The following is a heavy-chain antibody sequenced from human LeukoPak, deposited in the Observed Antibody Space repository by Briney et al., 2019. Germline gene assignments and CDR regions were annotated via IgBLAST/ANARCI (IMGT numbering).Heavy chain of an antibody. CDR1: GYTFTGYY. Sequence: ASVKVSCKASGYTFTGYYMHWVRQAPGQGLEWMGWINPNSGGTNYAQKFQGRVTMTRDTSISTAYMELSRLRSDDTAVYYCARSYLMAWARYFDWSKHGAFDYWGQGTLVTVSS. CDR3: ARSYLMAWARYFDWSKHGAFDY. CDR2: INPNSGGT. D-gene: IGHD3-9*01. J-gene: IGHJ4*02. V-gene: IGHV1-2*02.